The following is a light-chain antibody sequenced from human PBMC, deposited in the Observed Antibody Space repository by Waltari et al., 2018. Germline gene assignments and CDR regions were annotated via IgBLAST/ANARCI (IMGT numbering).Light chain of an antibody. CDR3: LQHNSYPYS. CDR2: AAS. J-gene: IGKJ2*03. CDR1: QGISSY. Sequence: DIQMTQSPSSLSASVGDTVTITCRASQGISSYLNWFQQKPGKAPKLLIYAASSLESGVPSRFSGSGSGTEFTLTISSLHPEDFAAYYCLQHNSYPYSFGQGTKVEIK. V-gene: IGKV1-17*01.